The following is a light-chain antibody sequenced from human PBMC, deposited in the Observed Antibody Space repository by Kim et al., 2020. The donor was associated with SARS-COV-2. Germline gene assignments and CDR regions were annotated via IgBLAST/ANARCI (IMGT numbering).Light chain of an antibody. CDR1: QCLLHSNGYNY. V-gene: IGKV2-28*01. CDR3: MQALQTPLT. Sequence: PASISCRSSQCLLHSNGYNYLDWYLQKQGQSPQLLIYLGSNRASGVPDRFSGSGSGTDFTLKISRVEAEDVGVYYCMQALQTPLTFGGGTKVDIK. CDR2: LGS. J-gene: IGKJ4*01.